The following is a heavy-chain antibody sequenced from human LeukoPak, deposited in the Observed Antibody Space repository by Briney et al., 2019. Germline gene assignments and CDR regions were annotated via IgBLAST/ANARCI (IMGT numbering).Heavy chain of an antibody. J-gene: IGHJ6*02. CDR2: VYYSGSI. V-gene: IGHV4-59*01. Sequence: SETLSLTCTVSGGSISSYYWSWIRQPPGKGLEWIGYVYYSGSINYNPSLKSRVTTSVDTSKNQFSLKLSSVTAAHTAVYYCARGLLDEYYYYGMDVWGQGTTVTVSS. CDR1: GGSISSYY. D-gene: IGHD3-10*01. CDR3: ARGLLDEYYYYGMDV.